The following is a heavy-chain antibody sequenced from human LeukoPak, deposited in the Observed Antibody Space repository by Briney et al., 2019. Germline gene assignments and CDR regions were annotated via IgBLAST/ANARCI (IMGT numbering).Heavy chain of an antibody. CDR3: ARVVSGPDAFDI. CDR1: GFTFSSYS. V-gene: IGHV3-21*01. J-gene: IGHJ3*02. D-gene: IGHD6-19*01. CDR2: ISSSSSYI. Sequence: PGGSLRLSCAASGFTFSSYSMNWVRQAPGKGLEWVSSISSSSSYIYYADSVKGRFTISRDNAKNSLYLQMNSLRAEDTAVYYCARVVSGPDAFDIWGQGTVVTVSS.